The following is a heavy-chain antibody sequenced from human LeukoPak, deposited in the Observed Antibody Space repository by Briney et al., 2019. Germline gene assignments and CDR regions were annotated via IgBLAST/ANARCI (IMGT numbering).Heavy chain of an antibody. V-gene: IGHV4-4*07. Sequence: SETLSLTCTVSGGSISSYYWSWIRQPAGKGLEWIGRIYTSGSTNYNPSLKSRVTMSVDTSKNQFSLKLSSVTAADTAVYYCARVVITMVRGVNKRFDPWGQGTLVTVSS. D-gene: IGHD3-10*01. CDR3: ARVVITMVRGVNKRFDP. CDR1: GGSISSYY. CDR2: IYTSGST. J-gene: IGHJ5*02.